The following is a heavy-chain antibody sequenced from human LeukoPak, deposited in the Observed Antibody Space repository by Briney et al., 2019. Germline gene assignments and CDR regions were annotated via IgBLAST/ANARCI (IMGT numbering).Heavy chain of an antibody. D-gene: IGHD6-19*01. V-gene: IGHV3-7*01. CDR2: IKEDGSEK. Sequence: GGSLRLSCAVSGFTFSTYWMSWVRQAPGKGLEWVGNIKEDGSEKYYVDSMKGRFTISRDNAKNSLYLQMNSLRVEDTAVYYCARTKWLEAIDYWGQGTLVTVSS. CDR3: ARTKWLEAIDY. J-gene: IGHJ4*02. CDR1: GFTFSTYW.